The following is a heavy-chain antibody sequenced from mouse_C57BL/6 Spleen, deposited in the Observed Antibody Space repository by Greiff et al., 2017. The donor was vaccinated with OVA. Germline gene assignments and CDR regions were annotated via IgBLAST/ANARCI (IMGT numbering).Heavy chain of an antibody. J-gene: IGHJ3*01. Sequence: EVQLQQSGPELVKPGASVKISCKASGYSFTGYYMNWVKQSPEKSLEWIGEINPSTGGTTYNQKFKAKATLTVDKSSSIAYMQLKSLTSEDSAVYYCARPYDYDDGFAYWGQGTLVTVSA. CDR3: ARPYDYDDGFAY. CDR2: INPSTGGT. V-gene: IGHV1-42*01. D-gene: IGHD2-4*01. CDR1: GYSFTGYY.